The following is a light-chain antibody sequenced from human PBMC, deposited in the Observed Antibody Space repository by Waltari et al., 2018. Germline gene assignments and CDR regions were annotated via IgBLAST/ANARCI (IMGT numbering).Light chain of an antibody. Sequence: DIVLTPPPGTPSLSPGESATPSCRASQSVSRTVAWYQQKPGQAPKLLIYGASIRDTGIPDRFTGSGSGTDFSLTISSLEPEDFAVYFCQHYVRLPATFGQGTKVEIK. J-gene: IGKJ1*01. CDR2: GAS. CDR3: QHYVRLPAT. CDR1: QSVSRTV. V-gene: IGKV3-20*01.